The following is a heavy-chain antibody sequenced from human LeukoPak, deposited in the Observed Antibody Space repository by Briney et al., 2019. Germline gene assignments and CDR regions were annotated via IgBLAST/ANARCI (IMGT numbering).Heavy chain of an antibody. CDR2: ITSSSSYI. CDR1: GFTFSSYS. Sequence: GGSLRLSCAASGFTFSSYSMNWVRQAPGKGLEWVSSITSSSSYIYYADSVKGRITISRDNAKNSLYLQMNSLRAEDTAVYYCAPSTYSGSPPFDYWGQGTLVTVSS. J-gene: IGHJ4*02. D-gene: IGHD1-26*01. CDR3: APSTYSGSPPFDY. V-gene: IGHV3-21*01.